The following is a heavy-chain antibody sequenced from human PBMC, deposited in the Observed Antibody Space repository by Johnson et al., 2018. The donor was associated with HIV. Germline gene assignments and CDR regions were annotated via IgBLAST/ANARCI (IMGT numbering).Heavy chain of an antibody. CDR2: IKSKTDGGTT. CDR1: GFTFSDAW. D-gene: IGHD6-13*01. CDR3: ARERYSTLINDAFDM. Sequence: VQLVESGGGLVKPGGSLRVSCAASGFTFSDAWMSWVRQAPGKGLEWVGRIKSKTDGGTTDYAAPVKGRFTISSDNSKNTLFLHMGSLRAEDLAVYYCARERYSTLINDAFDMWGQGTMVTVSS. J-gene: IGHJ3*02. V-gene: IGHV3-15*01.